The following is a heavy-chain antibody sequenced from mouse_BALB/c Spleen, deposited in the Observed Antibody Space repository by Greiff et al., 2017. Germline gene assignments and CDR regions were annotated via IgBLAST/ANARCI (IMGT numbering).Heavy chain of an antibody. D-gene: IGHD1-1*01. CDR3: AKNYGSYYYAMDY. V-gene: IGHV2-5-1*01. J-gene: IGHJ4*01. CDR1: GFSLTSYG. CDR2: IWRGGST. Sequence: VKLMESGPSLVQPSQSLSITCTVSGFSLTSYGVHWVRQSPGKGLEWLGVIWRGGSTDYNAAFMSRLSITKDNSKSQVFFKMNSLQADDTAIYYCAKNYGSYYYAMDYWGQGTSVTVSS.